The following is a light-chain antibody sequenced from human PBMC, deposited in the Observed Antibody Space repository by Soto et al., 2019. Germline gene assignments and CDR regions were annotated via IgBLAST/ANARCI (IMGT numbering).Light chain of an antibody. CDR2: AAS. Sequence: DIQMTQSPSSVSASVGDRVTITCRASQRITNYLNRYQQKAGKAPKLLIYAASILQSGVPSRFSRRGSGTDFTVTLCSLHPEDCSTYSCQQSYSTPLTLGGGTKVEIK. CDR1: QRITNY. J-gene: IGKJ4*01. CDR3: QQSYSTPLT. V-gene: IGKV1-39*01.